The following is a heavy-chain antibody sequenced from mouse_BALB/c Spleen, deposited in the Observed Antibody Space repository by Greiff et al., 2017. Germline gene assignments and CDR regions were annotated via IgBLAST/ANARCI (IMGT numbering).Heavy chain of an antibody. CDR3: ARLTGAWFAY. CDR1: GFAFSSYD. Sequence: EVKLVESGGGLVKPGGSLKLSCAASGFAFSSYDMSWVRQTPEKRLEWVAYISSGGGSTYYPDTVKGRFTISRDNAKNTLYLQMSSLKSEDTAMYYCARLTGAWFAYWGQGTLVTVSA. J-gene: IGHJ3*01. D-gene: IGHD4-1*01. CDR2: ISSGGGST. V-gene: IGHV5-12-1*01.